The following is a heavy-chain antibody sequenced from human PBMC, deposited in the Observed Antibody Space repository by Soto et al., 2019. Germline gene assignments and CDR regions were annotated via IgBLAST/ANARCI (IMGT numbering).Heavy chain of an antibody. Sequence: QVQLQESGPGLVKPSETLSLTCTVSGDSISSTYSWSWIRQPPGKGLEWIGYVYYSGSTKYNPSLQRRVTISVDTSKNQFSLELSSVTATDTAVYYCAREYCSNGVCFQPDYWGQGTLITVSS. D-gene: IGHD2-8*01. V-gene: IGHV4-61*01. CDR1: GDSISSTYS. CDR3: AREYCSNGVCFQPDY. CDR2: VYYSGST. J-gene: IGHJ4*02.